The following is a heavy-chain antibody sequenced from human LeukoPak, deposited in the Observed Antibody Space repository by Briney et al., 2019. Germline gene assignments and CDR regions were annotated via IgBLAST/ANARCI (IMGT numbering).Heavy chain of an antibody. V-gene: IGHV1-69*13. CDR2: IIPMFETA. CDR1: GGTFSSYG. Sequence: GASVKVSYKAAGGTFSSYGISWGRQAPGQGLEWMGEIIPMFETANYAQNFQDRVTITADESTTTVYMELSSLRSEGTAVYYCARVGSQWLVPAPFDDWGQGTLVTVSP. J-gene: IGHJ4*02. D-gene: IGHD6-19*01. CDR3: ARVGSQWLVPAPFDD.